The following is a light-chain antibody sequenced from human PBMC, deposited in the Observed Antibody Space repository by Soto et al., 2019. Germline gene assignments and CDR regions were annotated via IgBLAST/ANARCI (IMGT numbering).Light chain of an antibody. Sequence: QSALTQPASVSGSPGQSITISCTGTNSDVGGYNFVSWYQQHPGKAPKLIIYDVSTRPSGVSNRFSGFKSGNTASLTISGLQAEDEADYYCTSYTRSSTLVLFGGGTKLTVL. J-gene: IGLJ2*01. V-gene: IGLV2-14*01. CDR2: DVS. CDR1: NSDVGGYNF. CDR3: TSYTRSSTLVL.